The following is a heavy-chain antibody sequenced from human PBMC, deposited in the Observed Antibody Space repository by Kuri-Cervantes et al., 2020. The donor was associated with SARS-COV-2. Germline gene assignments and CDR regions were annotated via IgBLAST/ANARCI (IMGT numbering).Heavy chain of an antibody. CDR1: GFTFRTYA. CDR3: AKDPFGSSSAEYFQY. J-gene: IGHJ1*01. Sequence: GESLKISCAASGFTFRTYAMSWVRQAPGKGPEWVSTISGSGGSIDYAVSVKGRFTISRDNSKNTLYLEMDSLTADDTAIYYCAKDPFGSSSAEYFQYWGPGTLVTVSS. V-gene: IGHV3-23*01. CDR2: ISGSGGSI. D-gene: IGHD6-6*01.